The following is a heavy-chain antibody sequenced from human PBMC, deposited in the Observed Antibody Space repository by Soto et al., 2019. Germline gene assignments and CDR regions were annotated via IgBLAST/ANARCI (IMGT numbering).Heavy chain of an antibody. CDR1: GFTFSSYG. CDR3: AKDLTAMALYYFDY. Sequence: VQLVESGGGVVQPGRSLRLSCAASGFTFSSYGMHWVRQAPGKGLEWVAVISYDGSNKYYADSVKGRFTISRDNSKNTLYLQMNSLRAEDTAVYYCAKDLTAMALYYFDYWGQGTLVTVSS. D-gene: IGHD5-18*01. V-gene: IGHV3-30*18. J-gene: IGHJ4*02. CDR2: ISYDGSNK.